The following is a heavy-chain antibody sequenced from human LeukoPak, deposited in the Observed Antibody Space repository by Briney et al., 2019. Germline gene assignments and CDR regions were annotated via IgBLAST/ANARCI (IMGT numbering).Heavy chain of an antibody. V-gene: IGHV1-46*01. Sequence: ASVKVSCKASGYTFTSYYMHWVRQAPGQGLEWMGIISPSGGSTSYAQKFQGRVTMTRNTSISTAYMELSSLRSEDTAVYYCARGDGSGSYFSYYYYYMDVWGKGTTVTISS. CDR1: GYTFTSYY. J-gene: IGHJ6*03. CDR2: ISPSGGST. CDR3: ARGDGSGSYFSYYYYYMDV. D-gene: IGHD3-10*01.